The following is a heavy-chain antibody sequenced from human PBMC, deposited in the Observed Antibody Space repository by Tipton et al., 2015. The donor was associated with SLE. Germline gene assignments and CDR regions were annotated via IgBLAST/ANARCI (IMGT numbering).Heavy chain of an antibody. CDR2: FSYSGST. J-gene: IGHJ4*02. Sequence: TLSLTCTVSGGSIYGYYWSWIRQPPGKGLEWIGSFSYSGSTNYNPSLKSRVTISVDASKSQFSLELSSVTAADTALYYCARHVDPLSYYDTSGYSDYFDYWGQGTLVTVSS. V-gene: IGHV4-39*01. CDR3: ARHVDPLSYYDTSGYSDYFDY. D-gene: IGHD3-22*01. CDR1: GGSIYGYY.